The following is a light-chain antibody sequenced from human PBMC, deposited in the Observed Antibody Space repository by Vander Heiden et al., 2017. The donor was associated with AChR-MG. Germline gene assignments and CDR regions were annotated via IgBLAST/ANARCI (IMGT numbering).Light chain of an antibody. J-gene: IGKJ1*01. V-gene: IGKV3-20*01. CDR1: QSITNFY. CDR3: QQYHGSPWT. Sequence: EIVLTQSPGTLSLSPGERATLSCTASQSITNFYLAWYQQRPGQAPRLLIYGASGRATGIPDRFSGSGSGTDFTLTISRLEPEDFAVYYCQQYHGSPWTFGQGTKVEIK. CDR2: GAS.